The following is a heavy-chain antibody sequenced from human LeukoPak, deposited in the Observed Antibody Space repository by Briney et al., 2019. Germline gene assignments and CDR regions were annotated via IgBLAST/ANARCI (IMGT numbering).Heavy chain of an antibody. Sequence: SETLSLTCAVSTYSISDGYYWGWIRQPPGKRLEWIGNIYHDGSTYYNPSLKSRVIVSVDTSKNHFSLKLRSVTAADTAVYYCARRSMVRTVGYYYSMDVWGQGTTVTVSS. CDR2: IYHDGST. CDR1: TYSISDGYY. J-gene: IGHJ6*02. CDR3: ARRSMVRTVGYYYSMDV. V-gene: IGHV4-38-2*01. D-gene: IGHD4/OR15-4a*01.